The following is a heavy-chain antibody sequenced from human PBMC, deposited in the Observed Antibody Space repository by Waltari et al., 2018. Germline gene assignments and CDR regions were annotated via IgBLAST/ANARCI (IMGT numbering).Heavy chain of an antibody. V-gene: IGHV4-34*01. Sequence: QVQLQQWGAGLLKPSETLSLTCAVYGGSFSGYYWSWIRQPPGKGLEWIGEINHSGSTNYNPSLKSRVTISVDTSKNQFALKLSSVTAADTAVYYCARVYDILTGYKYYYYMDVWGKGTTVTVSS. CDR1: GGSFSGYY. CDR3: ARVYDILTGYKYYYYMDV. D-gene: IGHD3-9*01. J-gene: IGHJ6*03. CDR2: INHSGST.